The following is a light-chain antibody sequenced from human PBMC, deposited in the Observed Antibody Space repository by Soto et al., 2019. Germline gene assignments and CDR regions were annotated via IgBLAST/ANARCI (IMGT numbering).Light chain of an antibody. CDR3: QQRSNWPGT. Sequence: EIVLTQSPATLSLSPGERASLSCRASQSVSSSLAWYQQKPGQAPRLLIYDASNRATGIPVRFSGSGSKTDFTLTISTLEPEDFAIYYCQQRSNWPGTFGQGTKVEIK. CDR2: DAS. CDR1: QSVSSS. V-gene: IGKV3-11*01. J-gene: IGKJ1*01.